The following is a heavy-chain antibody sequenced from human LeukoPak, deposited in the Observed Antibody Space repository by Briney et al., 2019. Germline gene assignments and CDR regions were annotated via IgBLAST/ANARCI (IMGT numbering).Heavy chain of an antibody. CDR2: INPNSGDT. V-gene: IGHV1-2*02. J-gene: IGHJ4*02. CDR1: GYTFTGYY. CDR3: ARGGNYGSGTYTAFDY. D-gene: IGHD3-10*01. Sequence: ASVKVSCKASGYTFTGYYIHWVRQAPGQGLQWMGWINPNSGDTHFTQNFQGRVTMTTDTSITTAYMELSRLRSDDTAVYYCARGGNYGSGTYTAFDYWGEGALVTVSS.